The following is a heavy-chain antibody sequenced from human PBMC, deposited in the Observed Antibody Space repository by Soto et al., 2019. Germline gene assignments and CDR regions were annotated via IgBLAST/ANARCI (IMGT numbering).Heavy chain of an antibody. CDR1: GGSISSYY. CDR3: AREGDYDILTGYYYFDY. J-gene: IGHJ4*02. D-gene: IGHD3-9*01. V-gene: IGHV4-59*01. Sequence: SETLSLTCTVSGGSISSYYWSWIRQPPGKGLEWIGYIYYSGSTNYNPSLKSRVTISVDTSKNQFSLKLSSVTAADTAVYYCAREGDYDILTGYYYFDYWGQGTLVTVSS. CDR2: IYYSGST.